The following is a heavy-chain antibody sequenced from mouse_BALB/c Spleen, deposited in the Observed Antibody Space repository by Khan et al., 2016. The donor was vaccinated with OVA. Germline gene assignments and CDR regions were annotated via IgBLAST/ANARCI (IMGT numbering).Heavy chain of an antibody. Sequence: QIQLVQSGPELKKPGETVRISCKASGYTFTTAGIQWVQKMPGKGLKWIGWINTHSGVPKYAEDFKGRFAFSLEISVNTAYLQITNLKNEDTATYCCARGGAAYYRNDGGAREYWGQGTSVTGSS. CDR2: INTHSGVP. D-gene: IGHD2-14*01. CDR1: GYTFTTAG. J-gene: IGHJ4*01. CDR3: ARGGAAYYRNDGGAREY. V-gene: IGHV9-4*02.